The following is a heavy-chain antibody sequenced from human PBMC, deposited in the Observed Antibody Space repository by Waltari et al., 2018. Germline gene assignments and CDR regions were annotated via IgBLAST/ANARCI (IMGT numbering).Heavy chain of an antibody. J-gene: IGHJ5*02. D-gene: IGHD3-10*01. Sequence: QVQLQESGPGLARPSETLSLTCAVSSYSIRSGYFWGWIRQPPGKGLQWIGSISHWAKTYYNPALKSRVSMSGDTSKNLFALKVTSVTAADTATYYCVRDLGGSGNSWFDAWGQGTLVIVSS. CDR3: VRDLGGSGNSWFDA. CDR1: SYSIRSGYF. V-gene: IGHV4-38-2*02. CDR2: ISHWAKT.